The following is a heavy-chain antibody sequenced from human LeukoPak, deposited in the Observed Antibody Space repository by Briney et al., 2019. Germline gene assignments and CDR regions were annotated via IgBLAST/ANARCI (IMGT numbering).Heavy chain of an antibody. J-gene: IGHJ4*02. CDR1: GGSISSYY. D-gene: IGHD2-15*01. CDR3: ARQAYCSGVTCYPFDY. V-gene: IGHV4-59*08. Sequence: PSETLSLTCTVSGGSISSYYWSWIRQPPGKGLEWIGYIYYSGSTTYNPSLKSRVTISLDTSKNQFSLKVTSVTAADTAVYYCARQAYCSGVTCYPFDYWGQGTLVTVSS. CDR2: IYYSGST.